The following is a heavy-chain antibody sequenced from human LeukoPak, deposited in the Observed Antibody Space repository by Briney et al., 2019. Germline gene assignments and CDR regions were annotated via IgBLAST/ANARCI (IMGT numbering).Heavy chain of an antibody. Sequence: SETLSLTCAVSGGSISSGGYSWRWIRQPPGKGLEWIGYIYHSGSTYYNPSLKSRVTISVDRSKNQFSLKLSSVTAADTAVYYCAGTMVRGVMGAFDIWGQGTMVTVSS. CDR2: IYHSGST. CDR3: AGTMVRGVMGAFDI. CDR1: GGSISSGGYS. D-gene: IGHD3-10*01. J-gene: IGHJ3*02. V-gene: IGHV4-30-2*01.